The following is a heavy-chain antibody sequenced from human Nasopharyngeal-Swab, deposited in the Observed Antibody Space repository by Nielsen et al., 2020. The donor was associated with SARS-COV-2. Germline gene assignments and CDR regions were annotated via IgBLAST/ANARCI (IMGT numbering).Heavy chain of an antibody. CDR2: IRVSGDTT. D-gene: IGHD1-26*01. Sequence: GGSLRLSCTASGFTFSNYAMTWVRQAPGKGLEWVSSIRVSGDTTYYAGSVKGRFTISRDSSKNTLYLQMNSLRAEDTALYYCAKVKSGTSYDAFDIWGQGTMVAVSS. J-gene: IGHJ3*02. V-gene: IGHV3-23*01. CDR3: AKVKSGTSYDAFDI. CDR1: GFTFSNYA.